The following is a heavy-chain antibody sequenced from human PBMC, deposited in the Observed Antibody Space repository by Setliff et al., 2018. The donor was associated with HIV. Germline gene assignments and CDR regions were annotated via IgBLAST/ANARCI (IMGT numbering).Heavy chain of an antibody. CDR3: ARGDTPMVIWGDYFDY. D-gene: IGHD5-18*01. Sequence: GASVKVSCKASGYTFTSYDISWVRQAPGQGLEWMGWISIYNGNTKYAQKLQGRVTITADESTSTSSMELSSLGSEDTAVYYCARGDTPMVIWGDYFDYWGQGTLVTVSS. J-gene: IGHJ4*02. CDR1: GYTFTSYD. V-gene: IGHV1-18*01. CDR2: ISIYNGNT.